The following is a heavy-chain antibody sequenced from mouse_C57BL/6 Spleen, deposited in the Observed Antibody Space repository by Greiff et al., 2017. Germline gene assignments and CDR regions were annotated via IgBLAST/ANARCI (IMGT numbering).Heavy chain of an antibody. CDR1: GFSLTSYG. CDR3: ARQGKNYGDDEGRSSDMDY. J-gene: IGHJ4*01. V-gene: IGHV2-6-1*01. CDR2: IWSDGST. Sequence: VKLMESGPGLVAPSQSLSITCTVSGFSLTSYGVHWVRQPPGQGLEWLVVIWSDGSTTYNSALKSRLSISKDNSKGHVFLKMNSLQTDDTAMYYCARQGKNYGDDEGRSSDMDYWGQGTSVTVSS. D-gene: IGHD2-2*01.